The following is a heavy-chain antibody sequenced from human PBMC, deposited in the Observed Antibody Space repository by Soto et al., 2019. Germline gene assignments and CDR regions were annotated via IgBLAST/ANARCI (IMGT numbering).Heavy chain of an antibody. V-gene: IGHV3-48*03. J-gene: IGHJ4*02. D-gene: IGHD6-19*01. CDR2: ISDSGHTI. CDR3: ARIGAGGWDIPFDV. Sequence: EVQLVESGGRLVQPGGSLRLSCAASGFTFNSYEMTWVRQAPGKGLAWISYISDSGHTIHYADSVKGRFTISRDSADNSLYLQMDSLRAEDTAVYYCARIGAGGWDIPFDVWGQGTLVTVSS. CDR1: GFTFNSYE.